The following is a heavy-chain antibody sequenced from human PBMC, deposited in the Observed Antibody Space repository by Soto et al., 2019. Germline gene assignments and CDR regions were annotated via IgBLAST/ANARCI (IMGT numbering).Heavy chain of an antibody. CDR3: ARDRITMVRGVFFGMDV. CDR1: GFTFSSYA. J-gene: IGHJ6*02. Sequence: ESGGGVVQPGRSLRLSCAASGFTFSSYAMHWVRQAPGKGLEWVAVISYDGSNKYYADSVKGRFTISRDNSKNTLYLQMNSLRAEDTAVYYCARDRITMVRGVFFGMDVWGQGTTVTVSS. CDR2: ISYDGSNK. V-gene: IGHV3-30-3*01. D-gene: IGHD3-10*01.